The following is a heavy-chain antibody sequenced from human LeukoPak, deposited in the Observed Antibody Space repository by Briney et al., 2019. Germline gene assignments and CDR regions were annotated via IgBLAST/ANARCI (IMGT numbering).Heavy chain of an antibody. CDR3: AREGVIGDGYNFFDY. CDR1: GYTFTGYY. V-gene: IGHV1-2*02. Sequence: ASVKVSCKTSGYTFTGYYIHWVRQAPGQGLEGMGWINPHSGGTNSEQNFQGRVTMSRDTSISTVYMELSRLRSDDTALYYCAREGVIGDGYNFFDYWGQGTLVTVSS. D-gene: IGHD5-24*01. CDR2: INPHSGGT. J-gene: IGHJ4*02.